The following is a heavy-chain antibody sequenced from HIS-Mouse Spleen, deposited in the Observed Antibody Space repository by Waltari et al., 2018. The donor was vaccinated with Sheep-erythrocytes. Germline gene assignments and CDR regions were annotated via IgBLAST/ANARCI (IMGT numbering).Heavy chain of an antibody. CDR3: ARDAAGIMITFGGDAFDI. D-gene: IGHD3-16*01. J-gene: IGHJ3*02. CDR1: GFTFSSYA. CDR2: IAYDGSNK. V-gene: IGHV3-30-3*01. Sequence: QVQLVESGGGVVQPGRSLRLSCAASGFTFSSYAMHWVRQAPGKGLRWVAVIAYDGSNKYYADYVKGRFTISRDNSKNTLYLQMNSLRAEDTAVYYCARDAAGIMITFGGDAFDIWGQGTMVTVSS.